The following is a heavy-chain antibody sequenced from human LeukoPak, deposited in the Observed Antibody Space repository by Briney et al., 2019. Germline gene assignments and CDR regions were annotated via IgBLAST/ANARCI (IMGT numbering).Heavy chain of an antibody. D-gene: IGHD2-15*01. CDR2: IKQDGTEK. CDR1: GLTFHSYR. J-gene: IGHJ6*02. V-gene: IGHV3-7*01. CDR3: ARGGQILCSGGSCYSDYYGMDV. Sequence: GSLRPSCAASGLTFHSYRMNWVRQAPGKGLEWVANIKQDGTEKYYVDSVKGRFTISRDNAKKSLYLEMNSLRAEDTAVYYCARGGQILCSGGSCYSDYYGMDVWGQGTTVTVSS.